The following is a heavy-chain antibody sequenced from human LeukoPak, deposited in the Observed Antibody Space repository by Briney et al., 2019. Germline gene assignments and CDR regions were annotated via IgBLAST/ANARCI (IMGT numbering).Heavy chain of an antibody. CDR1: GYTFTGYY. CDR2: INPNSGGT. J-gene: IGHJ4*02. V-gene: IGHV1-2*02. D-gene: IGHD5-12*01. CDR3: ARSHIVATIRLVYFDY. Sequence: GASVKASCKASGYTFTGYYMHWVRQAPGQGLEWMGWINPNSGGTNYAQKFQGRVTMTRDTSISTAYMELSRLRSDDTAVYYCARSHIVATIRLVYFDYWGQGTLVTVSS.